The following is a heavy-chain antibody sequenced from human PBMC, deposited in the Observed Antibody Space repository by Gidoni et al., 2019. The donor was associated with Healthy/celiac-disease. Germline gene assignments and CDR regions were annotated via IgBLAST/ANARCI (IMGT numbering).Heavy chain of an antibody. CDR1: VFTFSDSY. Sequence: QVQLVESGGGLVKPGGSLRLSVAASVFTFSDSYISWNRQAPGKGLEWVSYISSSSSYTNYADSVKGRFTISRDNAKNSLYLQMNSLRAEDTAVYYCARVGGNYYDSSGYYYGGYYFDYWGQGTLVTVSS. J-gene: IGHJ4*02. CDR3: ARVGGNYYDSSGYYYGGYYFDY. V-gene: IGHV3-11*06. D-gene: IGHD3-22*01. CDR2: ISSSSSYT.